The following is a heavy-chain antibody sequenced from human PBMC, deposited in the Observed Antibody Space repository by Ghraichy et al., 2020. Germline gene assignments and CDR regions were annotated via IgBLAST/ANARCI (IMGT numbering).Heavy chain of an antibody. J-gene: IGHJ4*02. V-gene: IGHV1-2*06. CDR2: INPNSGVT. Sequence: ASVKVSCKASGYTFTAYYIHWVRQAPGQGLEWMGRINPNSGVTNYAQKFQGRVTMTRDTSISTAYMELSGLRSDDTAVYYCARQDGYSSSWSFDYWGQGTLVSVSS. CDR3: ARQDGYSSSWSFDY. CDR1: GYTFTAYY. D-gene: IGHD6-13*01.